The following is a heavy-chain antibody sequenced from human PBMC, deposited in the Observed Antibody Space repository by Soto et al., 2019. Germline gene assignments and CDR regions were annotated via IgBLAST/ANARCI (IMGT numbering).Heavy chain of an antibody. D-gene: IGHD2-21*02. Sequence: GGSLRLSCAASGSTFSSYAMSWVRQAPGKGLEWVSAISGSGGSTYYADSVKGRFTISRDNSKNTLYLQMNSLRAEDTAVYYCAARYCGGDCYLRYYFDYWGQGTLVTVSS. CDR3: AARYCGGDCYLRYYFDY. CDR1: GSTFSSYA. J-gene: IGHJ4*02. V-gene: IGHV3-23*01. CDR2: ISGSGGST.